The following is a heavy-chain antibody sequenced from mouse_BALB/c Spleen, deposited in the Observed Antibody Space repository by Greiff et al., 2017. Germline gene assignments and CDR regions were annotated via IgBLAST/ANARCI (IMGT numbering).Heavy chain of an antibody. Sequence: EVKLMESGPSLVKPSQTLSLTCSVTGDSITSGYWNWIRKFPGNKLEYMGYISYSGSTYYNPSLKSRISITRDTSKNQYYLQLNSVTTEDTATYYCARYPLYGYGYFDYWGQGTTLTVSS. CDR2: ISYSGST. D-gene: IGHD2-2*01. CDR3: ARYPLYGYGYFDY. CDR1: GDSITSGY. V-gene: IGHV3-8*02. J-gene: IGHJ2*01.